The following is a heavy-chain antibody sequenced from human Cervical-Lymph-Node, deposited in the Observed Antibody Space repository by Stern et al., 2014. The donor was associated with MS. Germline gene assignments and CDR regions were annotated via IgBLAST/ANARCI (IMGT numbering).Heavy chain of an antibody. CDR2: TSYDGSDK. CDR3: AKDFDIYYYYGMDV. J-gene: IGHJ6*02. V-gene: IGHV3-30*18. Sequence: VQLVESGGGAVQSGRSLRLSCAASGFTFSSYGMHWVRQAPGKGLGGVAVTSYDGSDKYYADSVKGRFPISRDNSKNTLYLQMNSLRAEDTAVYYCAKDFDIYYYYGMDVWGQGTTVTVSS. D-gene: IGHD2-15*01. CDR1: GFTFSSYG.